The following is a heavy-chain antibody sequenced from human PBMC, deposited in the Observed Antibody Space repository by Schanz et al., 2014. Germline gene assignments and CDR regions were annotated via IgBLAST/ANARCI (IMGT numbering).Heavy chain of an antibody. D-gene: IGHD4-17*01. Sequence: EVELVESGGGLFKPGGSLRLSCAASGFAFSAYSMNWVRQAPGKGLEWVSSISSSGSYIYFPDSVKGRFTISRDNAKNSLYLQMNSLRAEDTAVYYCARVRAYDYGAEAHGMDVWGHGTTVTFSS. CDR2: ISSSGSYI. CDR3: ARVRAYDYGAEAHGMDV. J-gene: IGHJ6*02. CDR1: GFAFSAYS. V-gene: IGHV3-21*01.